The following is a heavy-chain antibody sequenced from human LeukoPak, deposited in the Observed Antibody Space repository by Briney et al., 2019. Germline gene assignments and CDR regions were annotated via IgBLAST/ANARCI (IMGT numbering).Heavy chain of an antibody. CDR1: GGSVSSGSYY. J-gene: IGHJ4*02. CDR3: ARESRG. CDR2: IYTSGST. V-gene: IGHV4-61*02. Sequence: SETLSLTCTVSGGSVSSGSYYWSWIRQPAGKGLEWIGRIYTSGSTNYNPSLKSRVTISVDTSKNQFSLKLSSVTAADTAVYYCARESRGWGQGTLVTVSS.